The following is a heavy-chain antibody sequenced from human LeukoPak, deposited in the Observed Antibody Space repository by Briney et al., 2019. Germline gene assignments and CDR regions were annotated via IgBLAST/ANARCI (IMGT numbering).Heavy chain of an antibody. CDR3: TRMTTGHDY. V-gene: IGHV4-34*01. D-gene: IGHD4-17*01. CDR1: GVSFNDYY. J-gene: IGHJ4*02. Sequence: PSETLSLTCAVSGVSFNDYYWSWVRQTPGKGLEWIGEINHSEYTNDSPSLKSRVTLSIDTSRKQFSLNLRSVTVADTGIYYCTRMTTGHDYWGQGTLVTDSS. CDR2: INHSEYT.